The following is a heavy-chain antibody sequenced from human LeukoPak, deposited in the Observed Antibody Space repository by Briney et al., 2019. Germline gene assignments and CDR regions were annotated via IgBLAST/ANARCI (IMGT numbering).Heavy chain of an antibody. J-gene: IGHJ4*02. Sequence: QAGGSLRLSCAASGYAFSSHGLTWVRQAPGKGLEWVSTINGPGDNPYYAETVKGRFTISRDNSKNTLYLQMHSLRAEDTAIYYCAKVSVCYGGFLDFWGQGTLVTVS. CDR1: GYAFSSHG. V-gene: IGHV3-23*01. CDR3: AKVSVCYGGFLDF. CDR2: INGPGDNP. D-gene: IGHD3-16*01.